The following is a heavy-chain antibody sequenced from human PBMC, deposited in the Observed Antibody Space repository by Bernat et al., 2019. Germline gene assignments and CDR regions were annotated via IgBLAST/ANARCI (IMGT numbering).Heavy chain of an antibody. J-gene: IGHJ5*02. V-gene: IGHV1-46*01. CDR2: INPSGGST. CDR1: GYTFTSYY. Sequence: QVQLVQSGAEVKKPGASVKVSCKSSGYTFTSYYMHWVRQAPGQGLEWMGIINPSGGSTSYAQKFQGRVTMTRDTSTSTVYMELSSLRSEDTAVYYCASLRRYCSGGSCYSIGFDPWGQGTLVTVSS. D-gene: IGHD2-15*01. CDR3: ASLRRYCSGGSCYSIGFDP.